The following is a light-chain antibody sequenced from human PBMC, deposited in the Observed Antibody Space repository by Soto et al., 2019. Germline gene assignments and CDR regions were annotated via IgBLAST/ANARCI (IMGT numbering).Light chain of an antibody. CDR2: SNN. Sequence: QLVLTQPPSASGTPGQRVTISCSGSSSNIGSNTVNWYQQLPGTAPKLLIYSNNQRPSGVPDRFSGSKSGTSASLAISGLQFEYEADYYCAAWDDSLNGWVFGGGTKLTVL. V-gene: IGLV1-44*01. J-gene: IGLJ3*02. CDR3: AAWDDSLNGWV. CDR1: SSNIGSNT.